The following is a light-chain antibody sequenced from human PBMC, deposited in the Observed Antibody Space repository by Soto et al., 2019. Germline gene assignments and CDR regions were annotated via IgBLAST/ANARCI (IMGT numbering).Light chain of an antibody. CDR1: QSVSSSY. J-gene: IGKJ4*01. CDR2: DAS. Sequence: EIVLTQSPCTLSLSPGGRAALSCRASQSVSSSYLAWYQQKPGQAPRLLIYDASNRATGIPARFSGSGSGTDFTLTISSLEPEDFAVYYCQQRSNWPLLTFGGGTKVDIK. CDR3: QQRSNWPLLT. V-gene: IGKV3D-20*02.